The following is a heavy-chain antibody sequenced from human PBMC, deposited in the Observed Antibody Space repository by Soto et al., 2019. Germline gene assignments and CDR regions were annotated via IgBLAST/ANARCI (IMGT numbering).Heavy chain of an antibody. Sequence: GGSLRLSCAASGFTFSSYWMSWVRQAPGKGLEWAANIKQDGSEKYYVDSVKGRFTISRDNAKNSLYLQMNSLRAEDTAVYYCARDRRIAARPGVYYYYGMDVWGQGTTVTVSS. CDR3: ARDRRIAARPGVYYYYGMDV. D-gene: IGHD6-6*01. CDR1: GFTFSSYW. V-gene: IGHV3-7*01. J-gene: IGHJ6*02. CDR2: IKQDGSEK.